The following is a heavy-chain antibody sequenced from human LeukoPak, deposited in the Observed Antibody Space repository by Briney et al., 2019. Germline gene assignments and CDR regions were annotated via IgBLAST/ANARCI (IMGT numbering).Heavy chain of an antibody. V-gene: IGHV3-30*02. J-gene: IGHJ4*02. D-gene: IGHD3-22*01. CDR2: IRYDGNSN. CDR3: AKEEVISGNHGVYFDY. Sequence: GGALRLSCAASGFTFRSYGMHWGRQAPGKGREWVAFIRYDGNSNYYADSVKGRFTISRDNSRSTLYLQMNRLRAEDTAVYYCAKEEVISGNHGVYFDYWGQGTLVTVSS. CDR1: GFTFRSYG.